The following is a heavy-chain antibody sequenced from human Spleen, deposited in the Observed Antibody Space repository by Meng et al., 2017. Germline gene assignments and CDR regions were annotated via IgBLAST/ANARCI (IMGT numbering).Heavy chain of an antibody. Sequence: QEQLVESGGGVVQAGRSLRLSCAASGFSFSNYGIHWVRQAPGKGLEWVAVISYDGSNKYYSDSVKGRFTISRDNSKNTVYLQMNSLRAEDTAVYHCAKGYNYGDNWGQGTLVTVSS. J-gene: IGHJ4*02. CDR1: GFSFSNYG. D-gene: IGHD5-24*01. CDR3: AKGYNYGDN. CDR2: ISYDGSNK. V-gene: IGHV3-30*18.